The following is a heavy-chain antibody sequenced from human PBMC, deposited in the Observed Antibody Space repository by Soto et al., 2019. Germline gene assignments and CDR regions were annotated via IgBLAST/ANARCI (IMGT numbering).Heavy chain of an antibody. V-gene: IGHV4-4*02. CDR3: ARPQRSYHDYYYYGMDV. CDR1: GDSITGDNW. D-gene: IGHD1-26*01. Sequence: SETLSLTCAVSGDSITGDNWWSWVRQPPGKGLEWIGEIHHSGATNYNPSLKSRVTISVDKSKNQFSLKLNSVTAADTAVYYCARPQRSYHDYYYYGMDVWGQGTTVTVSS. CDR2: IHHSGAT. J-gene: IGHJ6*02.